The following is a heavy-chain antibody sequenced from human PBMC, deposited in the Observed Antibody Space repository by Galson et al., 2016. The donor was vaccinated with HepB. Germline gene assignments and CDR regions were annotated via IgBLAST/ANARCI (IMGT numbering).Heavy chain of an antibody. J-gene: IGHJ4*02. CDR3: TTTIGSTIRQNVH. Sequence: SLRLSCAVSGFPFSSYSMNWVRQAPGKGLEWVTSISRGSDYIFYGDSLRGRFTVSRDNAKNSMYLQANSVRVEDTAIYYCTTTIGSTIRQNVHWGQGILVTVSS. V-gene: IGHV3-21*06. D-gene: IGHD5/OR15-5a*01. CDR2: ISRGSDYI. CDR1: GFPFSSYS.